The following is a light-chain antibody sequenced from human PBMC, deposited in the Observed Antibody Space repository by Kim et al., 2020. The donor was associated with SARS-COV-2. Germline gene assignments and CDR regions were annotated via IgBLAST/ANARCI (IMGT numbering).Light chain of an antibody. J-gene: IGLJ2*01. CDR3: AAWDDSLNGAV. CDR1: SFNIGSNT. Sequence: QSVLTQPPSASGTPGQRVIISCSGNSFNIGSNTVNWYQQLPGTAPKLLIYSNSKRPSGVSDRFSGAKSGTSASLAISGLQSEDEADYHCAAWDDSLNGAVFGGGTQLTVL. V-gene: IGLV1-44*01. CDR2: SNS.